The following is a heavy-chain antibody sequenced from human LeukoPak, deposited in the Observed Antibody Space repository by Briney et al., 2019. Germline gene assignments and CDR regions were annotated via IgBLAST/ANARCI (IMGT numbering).Heavy chain of an antibody. CDR1: GFTFSSYA. Sequence: GGSLRLSCAVSGFTFSSYAMSWVRQAPGKGLEWVSDISGSGGSTYYADSVKGRFTISRDNSKNTLYLQMNSLRAEDTAVYYCVPRKEWSCYMDVWGKGTTVTVSS. CDR2: ISGSGGST. V-gene: IGHV3-23*01. J-gene: IGHJ6*03. CDR3: VPRKEWSCYMDV. D-gene: IGHD3-3*01.